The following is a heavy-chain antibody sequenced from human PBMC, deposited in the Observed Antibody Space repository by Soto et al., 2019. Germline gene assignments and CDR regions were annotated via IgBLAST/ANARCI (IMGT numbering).Heavy chain of an antibody. CDR1: GFTFGNSW. CDR2: MNSDGSTT. Sequence: LRLSCVASGFTFGNSWMHWVRQAPGKGLEWVSRMNSDGSTTNYADSVKGRFTVSRDNAKYTLYLQMNSLRAEDTAVYYCATAEVDYWGPGTLVTVSS. J-gene: IGHJ4*02. V-gene: IGHV3-74*01. CDR3: ATAEVDY.